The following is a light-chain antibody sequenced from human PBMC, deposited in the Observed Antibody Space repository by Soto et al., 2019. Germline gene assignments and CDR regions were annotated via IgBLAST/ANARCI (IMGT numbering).Light chain of an antibody. Sequence: EIVLTQSPATLSLSPGERATLSCRASQSVSSYLAWYKQKPGQAPRLLIYDASNRATGIPARFSGSGSGTYFTLTISSLEPEDFAVYYCQQRSNWPPTFGPGTKVDIK. CDR3: QQRSNWPPT. V-gene: IGKV3-11*01. CDR1: QSVSSY. CDR2: DAS. J-gene: IGKJ3*01.